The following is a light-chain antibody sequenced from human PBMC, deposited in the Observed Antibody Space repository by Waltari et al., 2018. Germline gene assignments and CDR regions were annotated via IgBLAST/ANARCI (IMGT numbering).Light chain of an antibody. Sequence: SSELTQDPAVSVALGQPVRITCQGDSSRPYYVSWFHQKPGQAPALVIYGKNNRPSGIPDRFSASSSGSTASLTIIGTQAEDEADYYCHSRDSSGDVLIGGGTKLTVV. J-gene: IGLJ2*01. CDR2: GKN. V-gene: IGLV3-19*01. CDR1: SSRPYY. CDR3: HSRDSSGDVL.